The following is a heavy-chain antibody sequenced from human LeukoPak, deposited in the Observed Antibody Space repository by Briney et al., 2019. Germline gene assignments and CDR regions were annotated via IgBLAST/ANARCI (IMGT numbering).Heavy chain of an antibody. CDR1: GFTFNSYA. Sequence: GGSLRLSCAASGFTFNSYAMHWVRQAPGKGLEWVSAISGSGGSTYYADSVKGRFTISRDNSKNTLYLQMNSLRAEDTAVYYCAKAIRSGYYGYYYYYMDVWGKGTTVTVSS. V-gene: IGHV3-23*01. CDR3: AKAIRSGYYGYYYYYMDV. D-gene: IGHD3-3*01. J-gene: IGHJ6*03. CDR2: ISGSGGST.